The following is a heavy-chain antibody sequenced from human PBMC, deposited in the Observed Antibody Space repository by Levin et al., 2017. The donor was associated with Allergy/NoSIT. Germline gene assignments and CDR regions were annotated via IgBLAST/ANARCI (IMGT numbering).Heavy chain of an antibody. CDR3: AARVFDY. V-gene: IGHV3-30*03. CDR1: GLNFNSYG. Sequence: GESLKISCAVSGLNFNSYGMNWVRQARGKGLEWVALISSAGSDGYYADSVRGRFTISRDNSKSTLYLQMNSLRPDDTAVYYCAARVFDYWGKGTTVTVSS. J-gene: IGHJ4*03. CDR2: ISSAGSDG.